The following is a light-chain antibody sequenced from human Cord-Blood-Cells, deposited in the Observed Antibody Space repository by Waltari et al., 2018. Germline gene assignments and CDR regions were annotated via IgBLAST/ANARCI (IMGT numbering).Light chain of an antibody. V-gene: IGKV4-1*01. J-gene: IGKJ2*01. Sequence: DIVMTQSPDSLAVSLGERATINCKSSQSVLYSSNNKNYLAWYQQKPGQPPGLLIYWASTRESGVPDRFSGSGSGTDFTLTISSLQAEDVAVYYCQQYYSTPYTFGQGTKLEIK. CDR2: WAS. CDR3: QQYYSTPYT. CDR1: QSVLYSSNNKNY.